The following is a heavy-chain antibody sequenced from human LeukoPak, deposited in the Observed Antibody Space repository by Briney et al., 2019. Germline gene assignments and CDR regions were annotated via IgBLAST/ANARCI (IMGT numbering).Heavy chain of an antibody. CDR1: GYTFTSYG. Sequence: ASVKVPCKASGYTFTSYGISWVRQAPGQGLEWMGWISAYNGNTNYAQKLQGRVTMTTDTSTSTAYMELRSLRSDDTAVYYCARDPGRITMVRGVFDYWGQGTLVTVSS. V-gene: IGHV1-18*04. J-gene: IGHJ4*02. D-gene: IGHD3-10*01. CDR3: ARDPGRITMVRGVFDY. CDR2: ISAYNGNT.